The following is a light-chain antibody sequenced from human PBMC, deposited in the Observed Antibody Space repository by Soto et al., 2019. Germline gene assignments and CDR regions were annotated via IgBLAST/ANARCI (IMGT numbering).Light chain of an antibody. CDR3: SSYTSSSTLVL. CDR1: SSDVGGYNY. J-gene: IGLJ2*01. CDR2: GVS. Sequence: QSALTQPASVSGSPGQSITISCTGTSSDVGGYNYVSWYQQHPGKAPKLLIYGVSIRPSGLSNRFSASKSGNTASLTISGLQAEDEADYYCSSYTSSSTLVLFGGGTKLTVL. V-gene: IGLV2-14*01.